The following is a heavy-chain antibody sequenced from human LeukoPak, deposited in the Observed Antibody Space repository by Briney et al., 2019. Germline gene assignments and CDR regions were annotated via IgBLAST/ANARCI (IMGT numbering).Heavy chain of an antibody. CDR1: GFTYTNYW. Sequence: GGSLRLSCAASGFTYTNYWVSWCRQAPGPGLEWVARIKQDGSERYYVDSVKGRFTISRDNAKNSLFLQLSSLRVEDTAVYYCARGSMHVYHLYTDYWGQGTLVTVSS. J-gene: IGHJ4*02. V-gene: IGHV3-7*01. CDR3: ARGSMHVYHLYTDY. D-gene: IGHD3-16*01. CDR2: IKQDGSER.